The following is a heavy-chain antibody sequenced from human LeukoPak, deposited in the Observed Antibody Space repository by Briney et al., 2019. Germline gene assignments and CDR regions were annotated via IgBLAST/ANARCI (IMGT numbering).Heavy chain of an antibody. J-gene: IGHJ4*02. CDR3: ARIDRYYYDSSGYTPPDY. D-gene: IGHD3-22*01. CDR2: ISAYNGNT. CDR1: GYTFTSYG. Sequence: GASVKVSCKASGYTFTSYGISWVRQAPGQGLEWMGWISAYNGNTNYAQKLQGRVTMTTDTSTSTAYIELRSLRSDDTGVDYCARIDRYYYDSSGYTPPDYWGQGTLVTVSS. V-gene: IGHV1-18*01.